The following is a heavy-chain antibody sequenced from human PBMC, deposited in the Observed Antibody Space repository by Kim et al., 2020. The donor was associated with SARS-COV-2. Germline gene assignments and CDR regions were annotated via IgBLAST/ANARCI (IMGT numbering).Heavy chain of an antibody. CDR3: ARESAGTTGYYYYGMDV. CDR2: INAGNGNT. J-gene: IGHJ6*02. V-gene: IGHV1-3*01. D-gene: IGHD1-1*01. Sequence: ASVKVSCKASGYTFTSYAMHWVRQAPGQRLEWMGWINAGNGNTKYSQKFQGRVTITRDTSASTAYMELSSLRSEDTAVYYCARESAGTTGYYYYGMDVWGRGATVTVSS. CDR1: GYTFTSYA.